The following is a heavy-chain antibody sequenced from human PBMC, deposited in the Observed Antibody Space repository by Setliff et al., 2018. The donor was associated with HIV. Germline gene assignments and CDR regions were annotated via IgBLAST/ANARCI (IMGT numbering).Heavy chain of an antibody. V-gene: IGHV4-34*01. CDR1: GGSFNGYY. J-gene: IGHJ2*01. D-gene: IGHD6-13*01. CDR2: INHSGST. Sequence: PSETLSLTCAVYGGSFNGYYWSWIRQPPGKGLEWIGEINHSGSTNYNPSLKSRVTISVDTSKDQFSLKLSSVTAADTAVYYCARGLGQQLGRFWYFDLWGRGTLVTVSS. CDR3: ARGLGQQLGRFWYFDL.